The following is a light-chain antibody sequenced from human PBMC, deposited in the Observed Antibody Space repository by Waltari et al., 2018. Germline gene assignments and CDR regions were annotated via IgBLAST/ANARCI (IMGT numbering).Light chain of an antibody. Sequence: EIVLTQSPATLSLSPGQRATRSCRTSQSVSRFLAWYQQRPGQAPRLLIYDASTRATGIPARFSGSGSGTDFTLTISSLDPDDLAVYYCQQRSSWPLTFGGGTRVQIK. CDR1: QSVSRF. CDR2: DAS. J-gene: IGKJ4*01. CDR3: QQRSSWPLT. V-gene: IGKV3-11*01.